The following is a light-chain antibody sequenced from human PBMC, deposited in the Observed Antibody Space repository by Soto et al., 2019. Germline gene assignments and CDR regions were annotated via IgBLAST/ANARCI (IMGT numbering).Light chain of an antibody. CDR1: SGDIGTYNL. J-gene: IGLJ3*02. V-gene: IGLV2-23*01. CDR3: CSFAGSYTWV. CDR2: ASN. Sequence: QSALAQPASVSGSRGQSITISCSGTSGDIGTYNLVSWFRQRPGNAPELIIYASNKRPSGVSDRFSGSRSGHTASLTISGLQAEEESDYYCCSFAGSYTWVFGGGTKLTVL.